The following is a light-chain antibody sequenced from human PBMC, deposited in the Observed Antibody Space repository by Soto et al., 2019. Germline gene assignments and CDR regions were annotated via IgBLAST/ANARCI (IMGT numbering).Light chain of an antibody. J-gene: IGKJ4*01. Sequence: EIVMTQSPATLSVSPGERPTLSCRASQSVSSNLAWYQQKPGQAPRLLIYDASTGDTGIPARFSGSGSGTEFTLTITSLESEDFAVYYCQQYNNWQVTFGGGTMLEIK. CDR1: QSVSSN. CDR2: DAS. V-gene: IGKV3-15*01. CDR3: QQYNNWQVT.